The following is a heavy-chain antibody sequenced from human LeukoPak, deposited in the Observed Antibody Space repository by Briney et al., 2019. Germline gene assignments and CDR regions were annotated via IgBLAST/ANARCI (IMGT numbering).Heavy chain of an antibody. D-gene: IGHD3-10*01. V-gene: IGHV3-23*01. J-gene: IGHJ4*02. CDR1: GFTFSSYA. Sequence: PGGSLRLSCAASGFTFSSYAMSWVRQAPGKGLEWVSAISGSGGSTYYADSVKGRFTISRDNSKNTLYLQMNSLRAEDTAVYYCAKDRQIARGPKTLITMVRGVKVYWGQGTLVTVSS. CDR3: AKDRQIARGPKTLITMVRGVKVY. CDR2: ISGSGGST.